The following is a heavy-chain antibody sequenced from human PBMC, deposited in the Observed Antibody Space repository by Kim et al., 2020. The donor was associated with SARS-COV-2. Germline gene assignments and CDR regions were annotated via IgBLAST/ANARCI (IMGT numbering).Heavy chain of an antibody. V-gene: IGHV1-46*01. CDR3: ARVEGGGDGMDV. D-gene: IGHD3-16*01. J-gene: IGHJ6*02. Sequence: SYAQKFQGRVTMTRDTSTSTVDMERSSLGSEDTAVYYCARVEGGGDGMDVWGQGTTVTVSS.